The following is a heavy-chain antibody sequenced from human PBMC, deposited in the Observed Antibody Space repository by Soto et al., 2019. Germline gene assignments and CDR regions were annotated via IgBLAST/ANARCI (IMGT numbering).Heavy chain of an antibody. J-gene: IGHJ6*02. Sequence: AGGSLRLSCAASGFTFSSYSMNWVRQAPGKGLEWVSYISSSSSTIYYADSVEGRFTISRDNAKNSLYLQMNSLRDEDTAVYYCAREEGVILSGSYSPRYYYYGMDVWGQGTTGTVSS. CDR1: GFTFSSYS. D-gene: IGHD1-26*01. CDR2: ISSSSSTI. V-gene: IGHV3-48*02. CDR3: AREEGVILSGSYSPRYYYYGMDV.